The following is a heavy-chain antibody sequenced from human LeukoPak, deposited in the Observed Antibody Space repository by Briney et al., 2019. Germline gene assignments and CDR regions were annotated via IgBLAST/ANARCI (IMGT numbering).Heavy chain of an antibody. Sequence: SETLSLTCTVSGGSISSATYYWGWIRQPPGKGLEWIGNIYYSGSTNYNPSLKSRVTISVDTSKNQFSLKLSSVTAADTAVYYCARVYCSSTSCFGNDAFDIWGQGTMVIVSS. CDR2: IYYSGST. V-gene: IGHV4-61*01. CDR3: ARVYCSSTSCFGNDAFDI. D-gene: IGHD2-2*01. CDR1: GGSISSATYY. J-gene: IGHJ3*02.